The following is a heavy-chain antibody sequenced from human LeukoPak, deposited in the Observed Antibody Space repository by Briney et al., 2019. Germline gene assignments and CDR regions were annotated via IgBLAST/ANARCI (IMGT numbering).Heavy chain of an antibody. J-gene: IGHJ5*02. CDR2: IRFDGHDK. CDR3: AKDLMRDRWFGES. Sequence: GRPLRLSCAASGFTFSYYGFHWVRQAPGKGLEWVSFIRFDGHDKFYAETVKGRFTISKDTSRNTLYLQMNSLRPEDTALYYCAKDLMRDRWFGESWGQGTLVTVSS. V-gene: IGHV3-30*02. D-gene: IGHD3-10*01. CDR1: GFTFSYYG.